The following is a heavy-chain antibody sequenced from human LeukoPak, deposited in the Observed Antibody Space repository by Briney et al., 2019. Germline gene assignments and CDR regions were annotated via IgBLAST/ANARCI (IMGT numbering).Heavy chain of an antibody. CDR1: GFTFSSYT. CDR3: AREALHTAHFDY. V-gene: IGHV3-48*02. Sequence: GGSLRLSCAASGFTFSSYTMNWVRQAPGKGLQWVSTVSASSDIHYSDSVKGRFTISRDNARNSLYLQMNSLRDEDTAVYYCAREALHTAHFDYWGQGTLVTVSS. CDR2: VSASSDI. J-gene: IGHJ4*02. D-gene: IGHD5-18*01.